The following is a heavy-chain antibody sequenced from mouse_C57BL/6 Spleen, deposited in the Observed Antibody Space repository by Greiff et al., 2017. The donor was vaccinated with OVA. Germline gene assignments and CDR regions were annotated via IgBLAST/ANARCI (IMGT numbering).Heavy chain of an antibody. V-gene: IGHV1-80*01. J-gene: IGHJ3*01. CDR3: AIDTTVVAKSFAY. D-gene: IGHD1-1*01. CDR2: IYPGDGDT. Sequence: QVQLQQSGAELVKPGASVKISCKASGYAFSSYWMNWVKQRPGKGLEWIGQIYPGDGDTNYNGKFKGKATLTADKSSSTAYMQLSSLTSEDSAVYFCAIDTTVVAKSFAYWGQGTLVTVSA. CDR1: GYAFSSYW.